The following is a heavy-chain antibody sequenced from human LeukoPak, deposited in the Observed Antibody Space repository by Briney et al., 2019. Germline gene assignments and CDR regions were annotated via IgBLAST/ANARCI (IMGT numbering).Heavy chain of an antibody. V-gene: IGHV4-39*07. D-gene: IGHD6-13*01. CDR2: IYYSGST. J-gene: IGHJ4*02. CDR3: ARGSGFLSSSSGLFDY. Sequence: SETLSLTCTVSGGSISSSSYYWGWIRQPPGKGLEWIGSIYYSGSTYYNPSLKSRVTISVDTSKNQFSLKLSSVTAADTAVYYCARGSGFLSSSSGLFDYWGQGTLVTVSS. CDR1: GGSISSSSYY.